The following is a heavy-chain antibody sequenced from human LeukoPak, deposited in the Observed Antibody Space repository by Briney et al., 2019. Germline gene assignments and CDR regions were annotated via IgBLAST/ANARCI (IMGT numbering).Heavy chain of an antibody. CDR1: GFIFSIYN. D-gene: IGHD6-19*01. V-gene: IGHV3-48*01. Sequence: GGSLRLSCATSGFIFSIYNMNWVRQAPGKGLEWVSYISSSGTGIYYADSVKGRFTISRDNANNSLYLQMTSLRAEDTAVYCCAKDLSIAVAGTGDYWGQGTLVTVSS. CDR3: AKDLSIAVAGTGDY. CDR2: ISSSGTGI. J-gene: IGHJ4*02.